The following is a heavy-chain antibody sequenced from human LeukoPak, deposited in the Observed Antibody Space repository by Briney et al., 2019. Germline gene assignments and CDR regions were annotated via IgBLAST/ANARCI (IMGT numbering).Heavy chain of an antibody. Sequence: GESLKISCKGSGYSFTSYWIGWVRQMSGKGLEWMGIIYPGDSDTRYSPSFQGQVTISADKSISTAYLQWSSLKASDTAMYYCARLISSGYDPGRYYFDYWGQGTLVTVSS. CDR2: IYPGDSDT. CDR3: ARLISSGYDPGRYYFDY. V-gene: IGHV5-51*01. J-gene: IGHJ4*02. CDR1: GYSFTSYW. D-gene: IGHD5-12*01.